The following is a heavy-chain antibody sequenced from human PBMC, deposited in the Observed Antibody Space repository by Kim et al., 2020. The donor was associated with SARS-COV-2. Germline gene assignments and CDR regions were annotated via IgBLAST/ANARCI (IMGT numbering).Heavy chain of an antibody. Sequence: SETLSLTCTVSGGYISTGDYYWGWIRQPPGKGLEWIGYIFYTGGTDYNPSLQSRFTISFDTSKNQFSLKVTSVTAADTAVYYCVAMSPNYHHYGMDVWGQGTTVTVSS. CDR1: GGYISTGDYY. J-gene: IGHJ6*02. V-gene: IGHV4-30-4*01. CDR3: VAMSPNYHHYGMDV. CDR2: IFYTGGT.